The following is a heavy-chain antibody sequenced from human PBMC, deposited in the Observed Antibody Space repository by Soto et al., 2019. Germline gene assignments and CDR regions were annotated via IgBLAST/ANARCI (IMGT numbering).Heavy chain of an antibody. D-gene: IGHD3-3*01. J-gene: IGHJ5*02. CDR2: INAGNGNT. V-gene: IGHV1-3*01. CDR3: ARDRNNRIFGVRCWFDP. Sequence: ASVKVSCKASGYTFTSYAMHWVRQAPGQRLEWMGWINAGNGNTKYSQKFQGRVTITRDTSASTAYMELSSLRSEDTAVYYRARDRNNRIFGVRCWFDPWGQGTLVTVSS. CDR1: GYTFTSYA.